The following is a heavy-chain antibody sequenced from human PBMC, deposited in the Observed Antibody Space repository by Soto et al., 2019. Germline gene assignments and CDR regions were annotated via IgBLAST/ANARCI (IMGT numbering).Heavy chain of an antibody. CDR2: IYYSGST. D-gene: IGHD6-19*01. CDR1: SGSISSGDYY. V-gene: IGHV4-30-4*01. J-gene: IGHJ5*02. Sequence: QVQLQESGPGLVKPSQTLSLTCTVSSGSISSGDYYWSWIRQPPGKGLEWIGYIYYSGSTYYNPSLKSRVTISVDTSKSQFSLKLSSVTAADTAVYYCARVRASEESFDPWGQGTLVTVSS. CDR3: ARVRASEESFDP.